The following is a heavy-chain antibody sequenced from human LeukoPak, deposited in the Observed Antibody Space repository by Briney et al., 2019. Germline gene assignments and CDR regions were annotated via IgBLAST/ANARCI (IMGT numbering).Heavy chain of an antibody. CDR2: ISSSSSYI. CDR1: GFTFSSYA. V-gene: IGHV3-21*01. Sequence: GGSLRLSCAASGFTFSSYAMSWVRQAPGKGLEWVSSISSSSSYIYYADSVKGRFTISRDNAKNSLYLQMNSLRAEDTAVYYCARGYGSGWFANWGQGTLVTVSS. CDR3: ARGYGSGWFAN. D-gene: IGHD6-19*01. J-gene: IGHJ4*02.